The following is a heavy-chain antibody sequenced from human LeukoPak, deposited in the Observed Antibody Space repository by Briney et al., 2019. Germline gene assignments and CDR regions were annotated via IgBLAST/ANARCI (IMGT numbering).Heavy chain of an antibody. CDR3: ARDLYYDSIVGGMETDY. J-gene: IGHJ4*02. V-gene: IGHV3-66*01. D-gene: IGHD3-22*01. Sequence: GGSLRLSCAAPGFTVSSNYMSWVRQAPGKGLEWVSVIYSGGSTYYADSVKGRFTISRDNSKNTLYLQMNSLRAEDTAVYYCARDLYYDSIVGGMETDYWGQGTLVTVSS. CDR1: GFTVSSNY. CDR2: IYSGGST.